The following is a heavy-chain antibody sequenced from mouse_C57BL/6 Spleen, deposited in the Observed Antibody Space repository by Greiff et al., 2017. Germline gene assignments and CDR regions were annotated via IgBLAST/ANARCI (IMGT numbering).Heavy chain of an antibody. CDR3: ARLANWDDWFAY. CDR2: IYPGDGDT. CDR1: GYAFSSYW. D-gene: IGHD4-1*01. J-gene: IGHJ3*01. V-gene: IGHV1-80*01. Sequence: QVQLKESGAELVKPGASVKISCKASGYAFSSYWMNWVKQRPGKGLEWIGQIYPGDGDTNYNGKFKGKATLTADKSSSTAYMQLSSLTSEDSAVYFCARLANWDDWFAYWGQGTLVTVSA.